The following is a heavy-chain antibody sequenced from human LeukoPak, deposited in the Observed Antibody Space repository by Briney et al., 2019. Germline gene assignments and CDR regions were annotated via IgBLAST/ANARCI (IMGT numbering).Heavy chain of an antibody. V-gene: IGHV4-30-4*01. J-gene: IGHJ5*02. CDR1: GGSISSGDYY. CDR3: ASCSSTSWYAGDWFDP. D-gene: IGHD2-2*01. Sequence: SQTLSLTCTVSGGSISSGDYYWSWIRQSPGKGLEWIGEINHSGSTNYNPSLKSRVTISVDTSKNQFSLKLNSVTAADTAVYYCASCSSTSWYAGDWFDPWGQGTLVTVSS. CDR2: INHSGST.